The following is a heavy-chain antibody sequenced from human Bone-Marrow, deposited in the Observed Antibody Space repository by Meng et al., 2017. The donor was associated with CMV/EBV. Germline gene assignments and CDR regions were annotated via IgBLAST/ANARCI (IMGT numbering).Heavy chain of an antibody. CDR3: SIARGVVSVPSAITY. J-gene: IGHJ4*02. Sequence: GGSLRLSCTASGFTFRSHAMNWVRQAPGKGLEWFSGINGSGGQTYYADSVKGRFTISRDNSKNTLYLQIDSLRAEDTAFYYFSIARGVVSVPSAITYWGQGTLVTVSS. D-gene: IGHD2-2*01. CDR1: GFTFRSHA. V-gene: IGHV3-23*01. CDR2: INGSGGQT.